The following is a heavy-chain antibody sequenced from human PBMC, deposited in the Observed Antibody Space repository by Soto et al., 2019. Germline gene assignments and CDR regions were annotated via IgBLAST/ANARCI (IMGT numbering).Heavy chain of an antibody. D-gene: IGHD3-3*01. V-gene: IGHV3-15*07. Sequence: GGSLRLSCAASGFTFSNAWMNWVRQAPGKGLEWVGRIKSKTDGGTTDYAAPVKGRFTISRDDSKNTLYLQMNSLKTEDTAVYYCTTGSDFWSGQNAFDIWGQGTMVTVSS. J-gene: IGHJ3*02. CDR1: GFTFSNAW. CDR2: IKSKTDGGTT. CDR3: TTGSDFWSGQNAFDI.